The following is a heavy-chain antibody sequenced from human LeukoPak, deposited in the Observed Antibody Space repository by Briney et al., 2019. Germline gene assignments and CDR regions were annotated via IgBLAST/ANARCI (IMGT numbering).Heavy chain of an antibody. CDR3: ARGSTKNAFDI. V-gene: IGHV4-39*07. J-gene: IGHJ3*02. D-gene: IGHD5/OR15-5a*01. Sequence: PSETLSLTCTVSGGSISSGGYYWSWIRQPPGKGLEWIGEIYHSGSTNYNPSLKSRVTISVDKSKNQFSLKLSSVTAADTAVYYCARGSTKNAFDIWGQGTMVTVSS. CDR2: IYHSGST. CDR1: GGSISSGGYY.